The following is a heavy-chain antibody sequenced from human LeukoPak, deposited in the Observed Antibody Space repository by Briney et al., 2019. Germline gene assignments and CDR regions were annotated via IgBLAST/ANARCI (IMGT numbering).Heavy chain of an antibody. V-gene: IGHV3-20*04. Sequence: PGGSLRLSCAASGFTFDDYGMSWVRQAPGKGLEWVSGINWNGGSTGYADSVKGRFTISRDNSKNTLYLQMNSLRAEDTAVYFCARGYATRGRDNSVGFDYWGQGALVTVSS. J-gene: IGHJ4*02. D-gene: IGHD3-16*01. CDR1: GFTFDDYG. CDR2: INWNGGST. CDR3: ARGYATRGRDNSVGFDY.